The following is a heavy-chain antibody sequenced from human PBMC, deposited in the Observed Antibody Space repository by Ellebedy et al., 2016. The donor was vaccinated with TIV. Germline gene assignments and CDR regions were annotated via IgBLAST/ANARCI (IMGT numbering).Heavy chain of an antibody. CDR1: GYTFTNYG. CDR3: ARFVDGDYEDY. D-gene: IGHD4-17*01. CDR2: ISGYNGNT. J-gene: IGHJ4*02. Sequence: AASVKVSCKASGYTFTNYGISWVRQAPGQGLEWMGWISGYNGNTYSAQKLQARVTMTTDTSTSTAYIELWSLRSDDTAVYYCARFVDGDYEDYWGQGALVTVSS. V-gene: IGHV1-18*04.